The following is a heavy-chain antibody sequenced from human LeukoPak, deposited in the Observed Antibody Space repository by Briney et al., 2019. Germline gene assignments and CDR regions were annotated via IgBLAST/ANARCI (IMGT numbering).Heavy chain of an antibody. CDR3: ARQAYYDFWSGYLLDY. D-gene: IGHD3-3*01. CDR2: IYYDGST. J-gene: IGHJ4*02. V-gene: IGHV4-39*07. CDR1: GGSITITNYY. Sequence: SETLSLTCTVSGGSITITNYYWGWIRQPPGKGLEWVGNIYYDGSTYYNPSLKSRVTISVDTSKNQVSLKLSSVTAADTAIYYCARQAYYDFWSGYLLDYWGQGTLVTVSS.